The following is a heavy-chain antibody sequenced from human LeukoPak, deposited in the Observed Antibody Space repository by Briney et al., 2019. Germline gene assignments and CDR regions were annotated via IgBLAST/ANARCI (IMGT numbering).Heavy chain of an antibody. Sequence: ASVKVSCKASGYTFTSYCISGVRQAPGQGLEGMGWISAYNGNTNYAQKLQGRVTMTTNTSTSTAHMELRSVSSDDTAVYYCARDFSITMFGVVIRYMDVWGKGTTATVSS. D-gene: IGHD3-3*01. V-gene: IGHV1-18*01. CDR3: ARDFSITMFGVVIRYMDV. CDR1: GYTFTSYC. CDR2: ISAYNGNT. J-gene: IGHJ6*03.